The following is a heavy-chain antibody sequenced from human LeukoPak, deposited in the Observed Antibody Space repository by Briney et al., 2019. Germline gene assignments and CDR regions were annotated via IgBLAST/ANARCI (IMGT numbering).Heavy chain of an antibody. CDR1: GGSISSSSYY. D-gene: IGHD2-21*02. CDR2: IYYSGST. CDR3: ARVLTGVVTANDAFDI. V-gene: IGHV4-39*07. Sequence: PSETLSLTCTVSGGSISSSSYYWGWIRQPPGKGLEWIGSIYYSGSTYYNPSLKSRVTISVDTSKNQFSLKLSSVTAADTAVYYCARVLTGVVTANDAFDIWGQGTMVTVSS. J-gene: IGHJ3*02.